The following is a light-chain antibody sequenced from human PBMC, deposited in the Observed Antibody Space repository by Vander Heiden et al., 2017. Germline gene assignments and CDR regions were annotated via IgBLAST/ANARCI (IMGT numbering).Light chain of an antibody. Sequence: SVLTQPPSASGPPGPRVTISCAGSSSNIGSNYVYWDQQLPGTAPKLLIYRNNQRPSVVPDRFSGANSGTSASLSISGLRSEDEADYYCAACDDSLSGLVFGGGTKLTVL. J-gene: IGLJ2*01. CDR1: SSNIGSNY. CDR3: AACDDSLSGLV. CDR2: RNN. V-gene: IGLV1-47*01.